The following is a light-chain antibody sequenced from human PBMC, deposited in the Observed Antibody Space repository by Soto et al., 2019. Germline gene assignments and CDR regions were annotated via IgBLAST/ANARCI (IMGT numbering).Light chain of an antibody. CDR3: HQYDNSPLT. CDR1: QNVSSSY. CDR2: GAS. Sequence: EFVLTQSPGSLSLSPGERATLSCRASQNVSSSYLAWYQQKPGQAPRLLIVGASSRATGIPDRFSGGGSGTDFTLTISRLEPEDFALYYCHQYDNSPLTFGGGTKVDIK. J-gene: IGKJ4*01. V-gene: IGKV3-20*01.